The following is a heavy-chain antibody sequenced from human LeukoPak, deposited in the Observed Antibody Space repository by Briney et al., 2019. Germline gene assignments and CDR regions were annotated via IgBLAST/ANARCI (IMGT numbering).Heavy chain of an antibody. CDR3: ARDPGYYYDSSGPYYFDY. Sequence: SETLSLTCAVYGGSFSGYYWTWIRQPPGKGLEWIGRIYTSGSTNYNPSLKSRVTMSVDTSKNQFSLKLSSVTAADTAVYYCARDPGYYYDSSGPYYFDYWGQGTLVTVSS. CDR1: GGSFSGYY. V-gene: IGHV4-4*07. CDR2: IYTSGST. D-gene: IGHD3-22*01. J-gene: IGHJ4*02.